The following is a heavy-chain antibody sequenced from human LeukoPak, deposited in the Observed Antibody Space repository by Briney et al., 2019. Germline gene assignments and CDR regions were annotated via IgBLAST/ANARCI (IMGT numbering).Heavy chain of an antibody. CDR1: GFTFSSYG. J-gene: IGHJ4*02. Sequence: GGSLRLSCAASGFTFSSYGMHWVRQAPGKGLEWVAFIRYDGSNKYYADSVKGRFTISRDNSKNTLHLQMNSLRAEDTAVYYCAKDSGYYGSGSYPVDYWGQGTLVTVSS. CDR2: IRYDGSNK. CDR3: AKDSGYYGSGSYPVDY. D-gene: IGHD3-10*01. V-gene: IGHV3-30*02.